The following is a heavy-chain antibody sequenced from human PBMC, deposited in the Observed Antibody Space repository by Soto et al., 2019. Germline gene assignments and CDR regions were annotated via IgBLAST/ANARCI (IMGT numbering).Heavy chain of an antibody. CDR2: MWYDGSNK. J-gene: IGHJ4*02. CDR1: GFTFSSYG. D-gene: IGHD3-10*01. Sequence: QVQLVESGGGVVQPGRSLRLSCAASGFTFSSYGMHWVRQAPGKGLEWVALMWYDGSNKYYADSVKGRFTISRDNSKNTLYRQMNSLRAEDTAVYYCARDAYLGSGSYAYWGQGTLVTVSS. CDR3: ARDAYLGSGSYAY. V-gene: IGHV3-33*01.